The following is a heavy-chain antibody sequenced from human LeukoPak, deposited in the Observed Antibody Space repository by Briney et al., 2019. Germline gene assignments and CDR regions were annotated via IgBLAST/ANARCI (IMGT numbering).Heavy chain of an antibody. CDR2: TFYNSKWYN. CDR3: TRGWLQSGFDY. D-gene: IGHD5-24*01. V-gene: IGHV6-1*01. CDR1: GDSVSSNSAG. J-gene: IGHJ4*02. Sequence: SQTLSLTCAISGDSVSSNSAGWNWIRQSPSRGLEWLGRTFYNSKWYNDYAVSVRSRITINPDTSKSQFSLQLNSVTPEDTAVYYCTRGWLQSGFDYWGQGTLVTVSS.